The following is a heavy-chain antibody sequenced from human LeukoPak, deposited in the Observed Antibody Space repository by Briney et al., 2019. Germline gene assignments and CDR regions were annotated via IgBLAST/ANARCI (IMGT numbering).Heavy chain of an antibody. V-gene: IGHV5-51*01. D-gene: IGHD6-13*01. Sequence: GESLKISCKGSGYNFTNYWIGWVRQMPGKGLEWMGIIYPGDSDTRYSPSFQGQVTISADKSISTAYLQWSSLKASDTAMYYCARSSSWYTRYYYYYMDVWGKGTTVTVSS. CDR2: IYPGDSDT. CDR1: GYNFTNYW. CDR3: ARSSSWYTRYYYYYMDV. J-gene: IGHJ6*03.